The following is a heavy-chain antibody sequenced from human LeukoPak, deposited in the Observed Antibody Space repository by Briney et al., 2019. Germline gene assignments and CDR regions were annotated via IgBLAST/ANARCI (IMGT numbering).Heavy chain of an antibody. CDR2: IKSKTDGGTT. CDR3: TTMFGETLFDY. V-gene: IGHV3-15*01. J-gene: IGHJ4*02. CDR1: GFTFSNAW. D-gene: IGHD3-10*02. Sequence: GGSLRLSCAASGFTFSNAWMSWVRHAPGKGLEWVCRIKSKTDGGTTDYAAPVKGRFTISRDDSKNTLYLQMNSLKTEDTAVYYCTTMFGETLFDYWGQGTLVTVSS.